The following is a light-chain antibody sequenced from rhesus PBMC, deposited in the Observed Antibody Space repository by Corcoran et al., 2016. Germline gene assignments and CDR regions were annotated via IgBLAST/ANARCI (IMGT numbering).Light chain of an antibody. V-gene: IGKV1-21*01. CDR3: QQHDSAPRT. Sequence: DIQMTQSPSSLSASVGDRVTITCRASQAISIWLAWYQQKPGRAPKLLIYKASTLQTGVPSRFSGSGSGTKFTLTISSLQPEDFATYYCQQHDSAPRTFGQGTKVEIK. J-gene: IGKJ1*01. CDR2: KAS. CDR1: QAISIW.